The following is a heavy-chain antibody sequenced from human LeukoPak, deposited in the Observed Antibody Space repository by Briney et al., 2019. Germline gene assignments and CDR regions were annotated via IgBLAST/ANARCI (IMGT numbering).Heavy chain of an antibody. CDR1: GFTFSSYS. CDR3: ARHRYYYYYMDV. CDR2: ISSSSSTI. J-gene: IGHJ6*03. Sequence: GGSLRLSCAASGFTFSSYSMNWVRQAPGKGLEWVSYISSSSSTIYYADSVKGRFTISRDNAKNSLYLQMNSLRAEDTAVYYCARHRYYYYYMDVWGKGTTVTISS. V-gene: IGHV3-48*01.